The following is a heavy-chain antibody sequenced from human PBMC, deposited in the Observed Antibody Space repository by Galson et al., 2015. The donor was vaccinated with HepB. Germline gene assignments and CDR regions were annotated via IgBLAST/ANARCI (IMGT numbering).Heavy chain of an antibody. V-gene: IGHV5-51*01. CDR2: IYPDDSDT. CDR1: GYTFTTYW. Sequence: QSGAEVKKPGESLKISCTGSGYTFTTYWIGWVRQMPGKGLEWMGIIYPDDSDTRYSPSFQGQVTISADKSISTAYLQWSSLKASDTAMYYCARSYDSSGSPFDYWGQGTLVTVSS. J-gene: IGHJ4*02. CDR3: ARSYDSSGSPFDY. D-gene: IGHD3-22*01.